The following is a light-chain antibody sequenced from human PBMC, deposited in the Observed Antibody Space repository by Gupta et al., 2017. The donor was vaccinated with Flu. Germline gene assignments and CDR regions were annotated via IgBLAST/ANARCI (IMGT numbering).Light chain of an antibody. CDR2: GAS. Sequence: EIVLTQSPGTLSLSPGERATLSCRASQSVSSSYLAWYQQKPGQAPRLLIYGASSSATGIPDRFSGSGSVTDFTLTISRLVPEDFAVYYCQQDGSSPFTFGPWIKVDIK. J-gene: IGKJ3*01. CDR1: QSVSSSY. CDR3: QQDGSSPFT. V-gene: IGKV3-20*01.